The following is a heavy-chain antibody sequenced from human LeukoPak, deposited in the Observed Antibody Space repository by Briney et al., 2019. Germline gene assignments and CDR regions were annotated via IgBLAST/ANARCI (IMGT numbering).Heavy chain of an antibody. D-gene: IGHD6-19*01. Sequence: GGSLRLSCAASGFTFSSYSMNWVRQAPGKGLEWVSSILSGSNYTYYADSVKGRFTISRDNAKSTLYLQMNSLRAEDTAVYYCAKARSGRAWFDPWGQGTLVAVSS. CDR1: GFTFSSYS. CDR2: ILSGSNYT. CDR3: AKARSGRAWFDP. J-gene: IGHJ5*02. V-gene: IGHV3-21*04.